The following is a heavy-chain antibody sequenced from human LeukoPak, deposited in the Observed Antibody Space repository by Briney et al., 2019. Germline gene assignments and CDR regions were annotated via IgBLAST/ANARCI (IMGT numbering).Heavy chain of an antibody. CDR3: ARAVSSYLCTDYFDY. Sequence: ASVKVSCKASGYTFTSYGISSVRRAPGQQLEWMGCISAYNGNTNYAQQLQGRVTMTTDTSTSTAYMELRSLRSDDTAVYYCARAVSSYLCTDYFDYWGQGTLVTVSS. CDR1: GYTFTSYG. V-gene: IGHV1-18*01. D-gene: IGHD6-13*01. CDR2: ISAYNGNT. J-gene: IGHJ4*02.